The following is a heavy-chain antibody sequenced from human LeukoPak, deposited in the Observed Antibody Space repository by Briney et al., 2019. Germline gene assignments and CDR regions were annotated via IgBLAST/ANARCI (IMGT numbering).Heavy chain of an antibody. J-gene: IGHJ4*02. CDR3: ARAPEVLLAGFDY. V-gene: IGHV4-31*03. Sequence: SQTLSLTCTVSGGSISSGGYYWSWIRQHPGKGLEWIGYIYYSGSTYYNPSLKSRVTISVDTSKNQFSLKLSSVTAADTAVYCCARAPEVLLAGFDYWGQGTLVTVSS. CDR2: IYYSGST. D-gene: IGHD2-15*01. CDR1: GGSISSGGYY.